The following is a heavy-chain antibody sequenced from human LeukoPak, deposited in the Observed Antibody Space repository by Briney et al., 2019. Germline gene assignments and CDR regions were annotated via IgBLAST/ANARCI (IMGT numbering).Heavy chain of an antibody. V-gene: IGHV1-2*02. J-gene: IGHJ5*02. CDR1: GYTFTGHY. D-gene: IGHD1-26*01. CDR3: ARDPFEYSGSVDP. Sequence: GASVKVSCKASGYTFTGHYMHWVRQAPGQGLEWMGWIYPKNAGTNFAQKFQGRVTMTRDTSTSTVYMELSSLRSEDTAVYYCARDPFEYSGSVDPWGQGTLVTVSS. CDR2: IYPKNAGT.